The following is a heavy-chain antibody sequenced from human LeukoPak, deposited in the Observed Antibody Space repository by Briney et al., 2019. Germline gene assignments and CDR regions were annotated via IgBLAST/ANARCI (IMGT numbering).Heavy chain of an antibody. D-gene: IGHD3-10*01. Sequence: SVKVSCKASGGTFSSYAISWVRQAPGQGLEWMGGIIPIFGTANYAQKFQGRVTITRDTSASTAYMELSSLRSEDTAVYYCARTHYPTGFDPWGQGTLVTVSS. CDR1: GGTFSSYA. J-gene: IGHJ5*02. V-gene: IGHV1-69*05. CDR2: IIPIFGTA. CDR3: ARTHYPTGFDP.